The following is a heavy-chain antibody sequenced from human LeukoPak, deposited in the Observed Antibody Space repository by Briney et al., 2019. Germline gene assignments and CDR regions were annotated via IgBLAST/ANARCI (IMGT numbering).Heavy chain of an antibody. D-gene: IGHD5-12*01. Sequence: SETLSLTCTVSGGSISSGSYYWGWIRQPPGKGLEWIGSIYHRGSTYYNPSLKSRLTISVATSKNQFSLKLSSVTAADTAVYYCARHDVDIVATSVNWFDPWGQGTLVTVSS. CDR2: IYHRGST. CDR1: GGSISSGSYY. J-gene: IGHJ5*02. CDR3: ARHDVDIVATSVNWFDP. V-gene: IGHV4-39*01.